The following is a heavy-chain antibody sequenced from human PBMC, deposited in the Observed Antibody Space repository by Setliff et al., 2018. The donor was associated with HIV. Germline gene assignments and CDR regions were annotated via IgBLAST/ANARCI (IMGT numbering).Heavy chain of an antibody. Sequence: SETLSLTCTVSGGSISSYYWSWIRQPPGKGLEWIGYIYTSGSTNYNPSLKSRVTISVDTSKNQFSLKLSSVTAADTAIYYCATIKPGGASFDNWGQGTLVTVSS. CDR1: GGSISSYY. J-gene: IGHJ4*02. D-gene: IGHD3-16*01. CDR3: ATIKPGGASFDN. CDR2: IYTSGST. V-gene: IGHV4-4*08.